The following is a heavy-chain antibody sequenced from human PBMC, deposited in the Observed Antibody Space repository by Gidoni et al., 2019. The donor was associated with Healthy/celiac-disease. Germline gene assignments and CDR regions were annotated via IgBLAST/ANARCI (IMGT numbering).Heavy chain of an antibody. V-gene: IGHV3-23*01. CDR1: GFTFRSYA. J-gene: IGHJ4*02. Sequence: EVQLLESGGGLVQPGGSLRLSCAASGFTFRSYAMSWVRQAPGKGLGWVSAIRGSGGSTYYADSVKGRFTISRDNSKNTLYLQMNSLRAEDTAVYYCAKDVAVTTGGFFDYWGQGTLVTVSS. D-gene: IGHD4-17*01. CDR3: AKDVAVTTGGFFDY. CDR2: IRGSGGST.